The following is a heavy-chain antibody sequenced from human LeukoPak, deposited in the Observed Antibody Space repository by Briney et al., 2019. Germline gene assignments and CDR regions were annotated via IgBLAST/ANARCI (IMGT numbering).Heavy chain of an antibody. V-gene: IGHV4-34*01. CDR1: GGSFSGYY. CDR2: INHSGST. J-gene: IGHJ4*02. Sequence: PSETLSLTCAVYGGSFSGYYWSWIRQPPGKGLEWIGEINHSGSTNYNPSLKSRVTISVDTSKNQFSLKLSSVTAGDTAVYYCARDGGMIVVVSTFDYWGQGTLVTVSS. CDR3: ARDGGMIVVVSTFDY. D-gene: IGHD3-22*01.